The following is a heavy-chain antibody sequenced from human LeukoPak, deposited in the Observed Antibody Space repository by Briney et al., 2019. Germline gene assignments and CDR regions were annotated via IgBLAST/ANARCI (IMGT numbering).Heavy chain of an antibody. CDR1: GGAFRNHA. V-gene: IGHV1-69*13. D-gene: IGHD2-2*01. CDR3: ARGSTIRIPRHRYCSSTSCSKAHHYYYYGMDV. CDR2: IIPMFATV. J-gene: IGHJ6*02. Sequence: ASVKVSCKASGGAFRNHAIIWMRQAPGQGIEWMGGIIPMFATVNYAQKFQGRVTITADGSTSTAYMELSSLRSEDTAVYYCARGSTIRIPRHRYCSSTSCSKAHHYYYYGMDVWGQGTTVTVSS.